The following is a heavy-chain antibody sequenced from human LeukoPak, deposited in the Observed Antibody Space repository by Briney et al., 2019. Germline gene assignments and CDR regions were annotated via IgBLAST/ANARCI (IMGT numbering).Heavy chain of an antibody. CDR3: ARDSRDTAMVGPDY. CDR1: GFTFSSYG. V-gene: IGHV3-33*01. D-gene: IGHD5-18*01. Sequence: GRSLRLSCAASGFTFSSYGMHWVRQAPGRGLEWVAVIWYDGSNKYYADSVKGRFTISRDNSKNTLYLQMNSLRAEDTAVYYCARDSRDTAMVGPDYWGQGTLVTVSS. J-gene: IGHJ4*02. CDR2: IWYDGSNK.